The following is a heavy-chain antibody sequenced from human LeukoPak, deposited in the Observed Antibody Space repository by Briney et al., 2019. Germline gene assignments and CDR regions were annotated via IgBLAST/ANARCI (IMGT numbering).Heavy chain of an antibody. CDR3: ARLRSAAGSGPSDY. D-gene: IGHD6-13*01. CDR1: GGSISSSSYY. V-gene: IGHV4-39*01. J-gene: IGHJ4*02. Sequence: SETLSLTCTVSGGSISSSSYYWGWIRQPPGKGPEWIGSIYYSGSTYYNPSLKSRVTISVDTSKNQFSLKLSSVTAADTAVYYCARLRSAAGSGPSDYWGQGTLVTVSS. CDR2: IYYSGST.